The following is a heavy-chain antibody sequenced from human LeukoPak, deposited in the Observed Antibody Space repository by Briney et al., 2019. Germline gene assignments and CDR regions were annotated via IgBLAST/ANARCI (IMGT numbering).Heavy chain of an antibody. CDR2: INHSGST. CDR1: GGSFSGYY. D-gene: IGHD3-22*01. Sequence: SETLSLTCAVYGGSFSGYYWSWIRQPPGKGLEWIGEINHSGSTNYNPSLKSRVTISVDTSKNQFSLKLSPVTAADTAVYYCARGPRTYYYDSSGLMGYFDYWGQGTLVTVSS. V-gene: IGHV4-34*01. CDR3: ARGPRTYYYDSSGLMGYFDY. J-gene: IGHJ4*02.